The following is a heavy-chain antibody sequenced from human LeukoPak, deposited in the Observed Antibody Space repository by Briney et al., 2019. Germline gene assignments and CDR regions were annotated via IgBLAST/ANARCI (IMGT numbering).Heavy chain of an antibody. CDR1: GGSISSYY. D-gene: IGHD3-22*01. J-gene: IGHJ5*02. V-gene: IGHV4-59*08. CDR2: IYYSGST. CDR3: ARQRHYYDSSGYYSLPNWFDP. Sequence: PSETLSLTCTVSGGSISSYYWSWIRQPPGKGLEWIGYIYYSGSTNYNPSLKSRVTISVDTSKNQFSLKLSSVTAADTAVYYCARQRHYYDSSGYYSLPNWFDPWGQGTLVTVSS.